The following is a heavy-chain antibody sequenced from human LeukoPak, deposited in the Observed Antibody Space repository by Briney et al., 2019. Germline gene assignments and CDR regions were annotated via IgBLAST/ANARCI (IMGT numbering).Heavy chain of an antibody. V-gene: IGHV3-20*04. J-gene: IGHJ3*02. CDR2: INWNGGST. D-gene: IGHD6-13*01. CDR3: ARDRSSSWRDAFDI. CDR1: GFTFDDYG. Sequence: PGGSLRLSCAASGFTFDDYGMSWVRQAPGKGLEWVFGINWNGGSTGYADSVKGRFTISRDNAKNSLYLQMNSLRAEDTALYYCARDRSSSWRDAFDIWGQGTMVTVSS.